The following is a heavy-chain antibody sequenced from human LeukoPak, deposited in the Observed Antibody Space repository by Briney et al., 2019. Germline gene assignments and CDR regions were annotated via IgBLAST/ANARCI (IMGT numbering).Heavy chain of an antibody. CDR3: AKDVAYNRGAFDV. CDR1: GFTLDDYA. Sequence: PGRSLRLSCAASGFTLDDYAMHWVRRAPGKGLEWVSGVSWNSGTIDYADSVRGRFTISRDNAKNSLYLQMNSLRAEDTALYYCAKDVAYNRGAFDVWGQGTMVTVSS. D-gene: IGHD1-14*01. CDR2: VSWNSGTI. V-gene: IGHV3-9*01. J-gene: IGHJ3*01.